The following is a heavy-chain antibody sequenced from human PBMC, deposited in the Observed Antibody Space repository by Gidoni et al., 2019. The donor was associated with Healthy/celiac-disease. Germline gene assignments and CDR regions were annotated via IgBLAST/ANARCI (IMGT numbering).Heavy chain of an antibody. J-gene: IGHJ6*03. Sequence: EVQLVEYGGGLVKPGGSLRLSCAATGFTCSSYSMNWVRQAPGKGLEWVSSISSSSSYIYYADSLKGRFTISIDNAKNSLYLQMNSLRAEDTAVYYCARDERVRRFLEWSLYPIYYRDVWGKGTTVTVSS. D-gene: IGHD3-3*01. CDR3: ARDERVRRFLEWSLYPIYYRDV. CDR1: GFTCSSYS. V-gene: IGHV3-21*01. CDR2: ISSSSSYI.